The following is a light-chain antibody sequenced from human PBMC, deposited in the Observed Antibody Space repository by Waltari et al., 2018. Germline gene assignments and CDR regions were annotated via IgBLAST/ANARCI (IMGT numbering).Light chain of an antibody. Sequence: QSALTQPASVSGSPGQSITIPCTGTSSDVGGYNHVSWYQQHPGKAPKLMIYDVSNRPSGVSNRFSGSKSGNTASLTISGLQAEDEADYYCSSYTSSSTYVVFGGGTKLTVL. J-gene: IGLJ2*01. V-gene: IGLV2-14*01. CDR1: SSDVGGYNH. CDR3: SSYTSSSTYVV. CDR2: DVS.